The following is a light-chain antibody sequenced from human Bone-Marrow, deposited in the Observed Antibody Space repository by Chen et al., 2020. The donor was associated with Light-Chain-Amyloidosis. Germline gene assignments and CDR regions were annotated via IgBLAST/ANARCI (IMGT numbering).Light chain of an antibody. V-gene: IGLV6-57*01. CDR3: QSYQGSSQGV. J-gene: IGLJ3*02. Sequence: NFMLTQPHSVSVSPGKTVIISCTRSSGSIATNYVQWYQQRPGSSPTTVIYEDDQRPSGVPDPFSGSIDRASNSASLTISGLKTEDEADYYCQSYQGSSQGVFGGGTKLTVL. CDR2: EDD. CDR1: SGSIATNY.